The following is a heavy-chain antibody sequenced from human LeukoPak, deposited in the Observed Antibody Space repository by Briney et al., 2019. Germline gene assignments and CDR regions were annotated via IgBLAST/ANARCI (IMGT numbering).Heavy chain of an antibody. J-gene: IGHJ6*03. D-gene: IGHD1-26*01. CDR2: IYYSGST. CDR1: GGSISSYY. V-gene: IGHV4-59*01. Sequence: SETLSLTCTVSGGSISSYYWSWIRQPPGKGLEWMGYIYYSGSTNYNPSLKSRVTISVDTSKNQFSLKLSSVTAADTAVYYCARDPSIVGADYMDVWGKGTTVTVSS. CDR3: ARDPSIVGADYMDV.